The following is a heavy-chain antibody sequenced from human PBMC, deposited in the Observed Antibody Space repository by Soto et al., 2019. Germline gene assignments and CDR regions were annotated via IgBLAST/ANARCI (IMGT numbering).Heavy chain of an antibody. CDR3: ARHEYSGYDFVDYFDY. D-gene: IGHD5-12*01. J-gene: IGHJ4*02. Sequence: SETLSLTCTASGGSISSYYWSWIRQPPGKGLEWIGYIYYSGSTNYNPSLKSRVTISVDTSKNQFSLKLSSVTAADTAVYYCARHEYSGYDFVDYFDYWGQGTLVTVSS. V-gene: IGHV4-59*08. CDR2: IYYSGST. CDR1: GGSISSYY.